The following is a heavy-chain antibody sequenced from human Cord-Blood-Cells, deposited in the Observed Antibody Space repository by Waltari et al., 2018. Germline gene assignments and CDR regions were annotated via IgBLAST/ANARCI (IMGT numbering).Heavy chain of an antibody. V-gene: IGHV3-21*01. J-gene: IGHJ6*03. Sequence: EVQLVESGGGLVKPGGSLRLSCAASGFTFSSYSMNWVRPAPGKGLEWVSSISSSSSYIYYADSVKGRFTISRDNAKNSLYLQMNSLRAEDTAVYYCARGGDCSSTSCYVFYYYYYMDVWGKGTTVTVSS. CDR3: ARGGDCSSTSCYVFYYYYYMDV. CDR1: GFTFSSYS. CDR2: ISSSSSYI. D-gene: IGHD2-2*01.